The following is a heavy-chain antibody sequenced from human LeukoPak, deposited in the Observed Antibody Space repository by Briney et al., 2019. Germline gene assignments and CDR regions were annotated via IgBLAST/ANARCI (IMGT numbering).Heavy chain of an antibody. D-gene: IGHD1-1*01. Sequence: GGSLRPSCAPAGFTLSSNYMRWVRQPPGRGREWVSVIYSGGSTYYADSVKGRFTISRDNSKNTLYLQMNSLRAEDTAVYYCAREKTNCLDYWGQGTLVALSS. CDR1: GFTLSSNY. J-gene: IGHJ4*02. CDR2: IYSGGST. CDR3: AREKTNCLDY. V-gene: IGHV3-66*01.